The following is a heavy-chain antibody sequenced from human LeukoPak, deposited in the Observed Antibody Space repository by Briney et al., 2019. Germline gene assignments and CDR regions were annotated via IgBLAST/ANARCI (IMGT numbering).Heavy chain of an antibody. V-gene: IGHV3-11*04. D-gene: IGHD3-10*01. CDR2: ISSSGSTI. J-gene: IGHJ4*02. Sequence: KSGGSLRLSCAASGFTFSDYYMSWIRQAPGKGPEWVSYISSSGSTIYYADSVKGRFTISRDNAKNSLYLQMNSLRAEDTAVYYCARGGYYYGSGSPHTPFDYWGQGTLVTVSS. CDR3: ARGGYYYGSGSPHTPFDY. CDR1: GFTFSDYY.